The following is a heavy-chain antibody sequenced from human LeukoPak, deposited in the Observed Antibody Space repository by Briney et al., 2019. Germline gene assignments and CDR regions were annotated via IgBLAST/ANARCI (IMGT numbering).Heavy chain of an antibody. D-gene: IGHD6-13*01. CDR2: INPNSGGT. Sequence: EASVKVSCKASGYTFTGYYMHWVRQAPGQGLEWVGWINPNSGGTNYAQKFQGRVTMTRDTSISTAYMELSRLRSDDTAVYYCAREGFIAAAASRQNNWFDPWGQGTLVTVSS. V-gene: IGHV1-2*02. CDR3: AREGFIAAAASRQNNWFDP. J-gene: IGHJ5*02. CDR1: GYTFTGYY.